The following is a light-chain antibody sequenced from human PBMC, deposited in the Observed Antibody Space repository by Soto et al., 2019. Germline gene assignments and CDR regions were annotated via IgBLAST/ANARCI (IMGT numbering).Light chain of an antibody. CDR1: SSNIGAGYD. J-gene: IGLJ2*01. CDR2: GNS. V-gene: IGLV1-40*01. CDR3: QSHDSSLSGHVV. Sequence: QSVLTPPPSVSGAPGQRVTISCTGSSSNIGAGYDVHWYQQLPGTAPKLLIYGNSNRPSGVPDRFSGSKSGTSASLAITGLQAEDEADYYCQSHDSSLSGHVVFGGGTKLTVL.